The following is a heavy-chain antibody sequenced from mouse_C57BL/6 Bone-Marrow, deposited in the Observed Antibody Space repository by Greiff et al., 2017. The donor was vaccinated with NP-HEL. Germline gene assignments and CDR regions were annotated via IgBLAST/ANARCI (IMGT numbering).Heavy chain of an antibody. CDR3: ARESPLIYYYGSSVFDY. D-gene: IGHD1-1*01. CDR1: GYSITSGYY. J-gene: IGHJ2*01. CDR2: LSYDGSN. Sequence: EVKLMESGPGLVKPSQSLSLTCSVTGYSITSGYYWNWIRQFPGNKLEWMGYLSYDGSNNYNPSLKNRISITRDTSKNQFFLKLNSVTTEDTATYYCARESPLIYYYGSSVFDYWGQGTTLTVSS. V-gene: IGHV3-6*01.